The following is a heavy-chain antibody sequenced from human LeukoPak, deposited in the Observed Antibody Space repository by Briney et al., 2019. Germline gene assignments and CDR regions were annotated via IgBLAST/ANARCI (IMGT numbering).Heavy chain of an antibody. CDR1: GFTFSTYG. J-gene: IGHJ4*02. CDR2: ISDDGSKK. V-gene: IGHV3-30*18. CDR3: AKDTSGSGSSYLDY. Sequence: GGSLRLSCAASGFTFSTYGMYWVRQAPGKGLEWVAAISDDGSKKYYADSVKGRITISRDNSKNTLYLQMNSLRAEDTAVYYCAKDTSGSGSSYLDYWGQGTLVTVSS. D-gene: IGHD3-10*01.